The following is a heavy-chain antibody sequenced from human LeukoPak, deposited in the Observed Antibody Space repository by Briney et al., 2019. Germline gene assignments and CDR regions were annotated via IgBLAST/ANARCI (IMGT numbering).Heavy chain of an antibody. D-gene: IGHD7-27*01. CDR1: GYTFTSYG. J-gene: IGHJ4*02. V-gene: IGHV1-18*01. Sequence: ASVKVSCKASGYTFTSYGISWVRQAPGQGLEWMGWISAYNGNTNYAQKLKGRVTMTTDTSTSTAYMELRSLRSDDTAVYYCASIDPSWGSTGYWGQGTLVTVSS. CDR2: ISAYNGNT. CDR3: ASIDPSWGSTGY.